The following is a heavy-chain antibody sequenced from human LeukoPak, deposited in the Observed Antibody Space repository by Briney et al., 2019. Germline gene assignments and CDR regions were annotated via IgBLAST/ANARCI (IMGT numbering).Heavy chain of an antibody. CDR3: ARLRRNSDRSDFFYYYDH. D-gene: IGHD3-22*01. Sequence: PGRSLRLSCAASGFTFSSYSMNWVRQAPGKGLEWVASVNTVSSYIYYADSMRGRFTISRDNAKNSLFLQMNSLRAEDTAVYYCARLRRNSDRSDFFYYYDHWGQGTLVTVSP. CDR2: VNTVSSYI. CDR1: GFTFSSYS. J-gene: IGHJ4*02. V-gene: IGHV3-21*01.